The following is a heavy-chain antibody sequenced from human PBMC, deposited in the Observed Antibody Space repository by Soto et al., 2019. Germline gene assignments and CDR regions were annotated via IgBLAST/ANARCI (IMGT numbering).Heavy chain of an antibody. J-gene: IGHJ6*02. CDR3: ARGSLDITGTLAPYYYYGMDV. V-gene: IGHV4-34*01. Sequence: SETLSLTCAVYGGSFSGYYWSWIRQPPGKGLEWIGEINHSGSTNYNPSLKSRVTISVDTSKNQFSLKLSSVTAADTAVYYCARGSLDITGTLAPYYYYGMDVWGQGTTVTVSS. D-gene: IGHD1-20*01. CDR2: INHSGST. CDR1: GGSFSGYY.